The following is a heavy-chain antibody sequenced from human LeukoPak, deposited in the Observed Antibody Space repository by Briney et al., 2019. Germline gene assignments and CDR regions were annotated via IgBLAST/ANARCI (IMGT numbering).Heavy chain of an antibody. Sequence: ASVKVSCKASGYTFTSYDINWVRQATGQGLEWMGWMNPNSGNTGYAQKFQGRVTMTRNTSISTAYMELSSLRSADTAVYYCARGGGPNDGSGSENPYGMDVWGQGTTVTVSS. J-gene: IGHJ6*02. CDR1: GYTFTSYD. CDR2: MNPNSGNT. V-gene: IGHV1-8*01. D-gene: IGHD3-10*01. CDR3: ARGGGPNDGSGSENPYGMDV.